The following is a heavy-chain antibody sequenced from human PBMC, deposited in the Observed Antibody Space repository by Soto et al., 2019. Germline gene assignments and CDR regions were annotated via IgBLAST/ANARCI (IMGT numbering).Heavy chain of an antibody. V-gene: IGHV3-23*01. Sequence: EVQLLESGGGLVQPGGSLRLSCAASGFRLSDSAVSWVRQAPGKGLEWVSSLTVTGDSAFYSDSVKGGFTISRDISKSTLYLQMNSLRAEDTAVYYCAKNGCSYPACYPYYYYVDVWGRGTTVTVSS. CDR3: AKNGCSYPACYPYYYYVDV. CDR2: LTVTGDSA. D-gene: IGHD2-15*01. CDR1: GFRLSDSA. J-gene: IGHJ6*03.